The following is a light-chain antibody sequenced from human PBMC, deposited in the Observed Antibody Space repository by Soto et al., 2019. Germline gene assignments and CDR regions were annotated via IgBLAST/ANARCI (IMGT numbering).Light chain of an antibody. Sequence: EIVLTQSPGTLSLSPGERATLSCRASHSVSSSYLAWYQQKPGQAPRLLIYGASSRATGIPDRYSGSGSGTDFTLTISRLEPEDFGVYYCQQYGTSPRAFGQGTKVDIK. J-gene: IGKJ1*01. V-gene: IGKV3-20*01. CDR3: QQYGTSPRA. CDR2: GAS. CDR1: HSVSSSY.